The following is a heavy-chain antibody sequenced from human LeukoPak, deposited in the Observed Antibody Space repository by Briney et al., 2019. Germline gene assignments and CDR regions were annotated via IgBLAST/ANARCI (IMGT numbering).Heavy chain of an antibody. CDR3: SRGVQGELLFDY. CDR2: ISYDGNYK. Sequence: PGGSLRLSCAASGFTFSTYWMTWVRQAPGKGLEWVAVISYDGNYKYYADSVKGRFTISRDNSKNTVYLKMNSLRAEDTAVYYCSRGVQGELLFDYWAREPWSPSPQ. CDR1: GFTFSTYW. D-gene: IGHD1-26*01. J-gene: IGHJ4*02. V-gene: IGHV3-30-3*01.